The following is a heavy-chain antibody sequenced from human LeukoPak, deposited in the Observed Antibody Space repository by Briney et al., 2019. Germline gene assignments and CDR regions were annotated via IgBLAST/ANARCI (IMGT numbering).Heavy chain of an antibody. CDR1: GFIFDDYA. CDR3: TKGRVATVGGAKYAMDV. D-gene: IGHD5-12*01. Sequence: GGSLRLSCAASGFIFDDYAMHWVRQAPGKGLEWVSLITGDGAGTYYEDSVRGRFTISRDNSKNCLYLIMNSLRIEDTALYYCTKGRVATVGGAKYAMDVWGQGITVTVSS. CDR2: ITGDGAGT. V-gene: IGHV3-43*02. J-gene: IGHJ6*02.